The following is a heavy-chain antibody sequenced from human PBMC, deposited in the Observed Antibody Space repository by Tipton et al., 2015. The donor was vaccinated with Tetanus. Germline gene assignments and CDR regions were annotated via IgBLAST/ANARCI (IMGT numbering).Heavy chain of an antibody. CDR2: IFYSGST. J-gene: IGHJ6*02. Sequence: LRLSCAASGFTFSSYAMSWVRQPPGKGLEWIGYIFYSGSTNYNPSLKSRVTISVDTSKNQFSLKLSSVTAADTAVYYCARDRSITIFGVVPINYYYGMDVWGQGTTVTVSS. V-gene: IGHV4-59*01. D-gene: IGHD3-3*01. CDR1: GFTFSSYA. CDR3: ARDRSITIFGVVPINYYYGMDV.